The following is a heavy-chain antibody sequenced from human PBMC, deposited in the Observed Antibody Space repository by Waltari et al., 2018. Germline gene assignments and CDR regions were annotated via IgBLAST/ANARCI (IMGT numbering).Heavy chain of an antibody. CDR3: ARDPLNLPREGYFDL. CDR1: GCPLSSYW. CDR2: INSDGSST. Sequence: EVQLVESGGGLVQPGGSLRLSCPASGCPLSSYWMPWTRQAPGKGLVWVSRINSDGSSTSYADSVKGRFTISSDNAKNTLYLQMNSLRAEDTAVYYCARDPLNLPREGYFDLWGRGTLVTVSS. V-gene: IGHV3-74*01. J-gene: IGHJ2*01.